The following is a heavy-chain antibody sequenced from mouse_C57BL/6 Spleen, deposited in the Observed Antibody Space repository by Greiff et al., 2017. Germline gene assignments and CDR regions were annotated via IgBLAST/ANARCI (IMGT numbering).Heavy chain of an antibody. V-gene: IGHV1-80*01. CDR1: GYAFSSYW. Sequence: VQRVESGAELVKPGASVKISCKASGYAFSSYWMNWVKQRPGKGLEWIGQIYPGDGDTNYNGKFKGKATLTADKSSSTAYMQLSSLTSEDSAVYYCARCRYDGYAMDYWGQGTTVTVSS. CDR3: ARCRYDGYAMDY. CDR2: IYPGDGDT. J-gene: IGHJ4*01. D-gene: IGHD2-12*01.